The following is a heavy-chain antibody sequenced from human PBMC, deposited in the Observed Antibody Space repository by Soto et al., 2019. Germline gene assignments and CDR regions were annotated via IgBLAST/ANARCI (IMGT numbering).Heavy chain of an antibody. Sequence: GGSLRLSCAASGFTVSSNYMSWVRQAPGKGLEWVSVIYSGGSTYYADSVKGRFTISRANSKNTLYLQMNSLRAEDTAVYYCATGVLLWFGEFRYWGQGTLVTVSS. CDR3: ATGVLLWFGEFRY. CDR2: IYSGGST. D-gene: IGHD3-10*01. CDR1: GFTVSSNY. V-gene: IGHV3-66*01. J-gene: IGHJ4*02.